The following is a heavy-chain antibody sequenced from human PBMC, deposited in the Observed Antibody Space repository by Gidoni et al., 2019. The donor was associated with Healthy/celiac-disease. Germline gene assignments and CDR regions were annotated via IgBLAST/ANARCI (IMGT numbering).Heavy chain of an antibody. Sequence: GSTNYNPSLKSRVTISVDTSKNQFSLKLSSVTAADTAVYYCARGRNRGYSGSYLYWGQGTLVTVSS. CDR2: GST. D-gene: IGHD1-26*01. J-gene: IGHJ4*02. V-gene: IGHV4-34*01. CDR3: ARGRNRGYSGSYLY.